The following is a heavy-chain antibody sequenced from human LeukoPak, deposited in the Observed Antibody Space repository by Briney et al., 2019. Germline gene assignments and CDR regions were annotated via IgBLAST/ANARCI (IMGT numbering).Heavy chain of an antibody. V-gene: IGHV4-59*01. Sequence: SETLSLTCTVSGGSISNYYWSWLRKPPGKGLEWIGYIYFSETNNINPSLKSRVTISVDMSKNQFSLKLSSVTAADTAVYCCAREDPQTTVTEGLDVWGQGTTVTVSS. J-gene: IGHJ6*02. CDR3: AREDPQTTVTEGLDV. D-gene: IGHD4-17*01. CDR1: GGSISNYY. CDR2: IYFSETN.